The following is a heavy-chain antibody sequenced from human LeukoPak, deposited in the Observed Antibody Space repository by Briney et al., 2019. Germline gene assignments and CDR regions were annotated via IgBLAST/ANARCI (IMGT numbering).Heavy chain of an antibody. J-gene: IGHJ5*02. CDR1: GGSISSSSYY. CDR2: IYYSGST. V-gene: IGHV4-30-4*01. D-gene: IGHD3-10*01. CDR3: ASYYYGSGGWDWFDP. Sequence: SETLSLTCTVSGGSISSSSYYWSWIRQPPGKGLEWIGYIYYSGSTYYNPSLKSRVTISVDTSKNQFSLKLSSVTAADTAVYYCASYYYGSGGWDWFDPWGQGTLVTVSS.